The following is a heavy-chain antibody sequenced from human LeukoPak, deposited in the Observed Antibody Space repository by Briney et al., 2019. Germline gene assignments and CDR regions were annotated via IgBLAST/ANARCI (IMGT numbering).Heavy chain of an antibody. CDR2: IYYSGST. V-gene: IGHV4-31*03. J-gene: IGHJ3*02. CDR3: ARDQAEFFYGDLRGDDAFDI. Sequence: SETLSLTCTVSGGSISSGGYYWSWIRQHPGKGLEWIGYIYYSGSTYYNPSLKSRVTISVDTSKNQFSLKLSSVTAADTAVYYCARDQAEFFYGDLRGDDAFDIWGQGTMVTVSS. CDR1: GGSISSGGYY. D-gene: IGHD4-17*01.